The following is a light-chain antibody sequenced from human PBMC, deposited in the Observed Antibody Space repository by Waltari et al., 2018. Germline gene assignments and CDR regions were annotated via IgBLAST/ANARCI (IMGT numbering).Light chain of an antibody. V-gene: IGLV2-14*03. CDR3: ASYTSSSTYMV. CDR2: DVN. J-gene: IGLJ2*01. Sequence: QSALTQPASVSGSPGQSITVSCTGTSSDVGRYKFVSWYQHHPGKAPKLMIYDVNKRPSGVSDRFPGSMSGNTASLTISGLQAEDEADYYCASYTSSSTYMVFGGGTNLTVL. CDR1: SSDVGRYKF.